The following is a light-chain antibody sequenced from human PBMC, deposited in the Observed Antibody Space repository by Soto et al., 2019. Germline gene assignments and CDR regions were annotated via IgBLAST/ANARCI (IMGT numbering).Light chain of an antibody. J-gene: IGKJ4*01. CDR3: QQYGSSPLT. V-gene: IGKV3-20*01. CDR2: DTS. Sequence: EFVLTQSPATLSLSPGERATLSCRASQSVSSYLAWYQQKPGQAPRLLIYDTSIRASGIPDRFSGSGSGTDFTLTISRLEPEDFAVYYCQQYGSSPLTFGGGTKVDI. CDR1: QSVSSY.